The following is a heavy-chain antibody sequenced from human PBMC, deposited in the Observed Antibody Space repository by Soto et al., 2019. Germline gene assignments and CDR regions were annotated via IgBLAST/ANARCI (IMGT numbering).Heavy chain of an antibody. CDR2: IYSGGST. D-gene: IGHD3-22*01. V-gene: IGHV3-53*01. CDR3: ARAPGSSGYSDYFDY. CDR1: GFTVSSSY. J-gene: IGHJ4*02. Sequence: EVQLVESGGSLIQPGGSLRLSCAASGFTVSSSYMSWVRQAPGQGLEWVLVIYSGGSTYYADSVKGRFTISRENSKNTLYLQMNSLRAEDTAVYYCARAPGSSGYSDYFDYWGQGTLVTVSS.